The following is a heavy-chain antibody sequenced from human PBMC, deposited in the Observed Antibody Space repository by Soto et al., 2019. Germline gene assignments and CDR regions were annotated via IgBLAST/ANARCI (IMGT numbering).Heavy chain of an antibody. Sequence: ASVKVSCKASGYTFTSYAISWVRQAPGQGLEWMGWISTYYGNTNYAQILQGRVTMTTDTSTNTAYMELRSLRSDDTAVYYCARHSVAEHYFDYWGQGTLVTVSS. CDR2: ISTYYGNT. J-gene: IGHJ4*02. CDR3: ARHSVAEHYFDY. CDR1: GYTFTSYA. D-gene: IGHD6-6*01. V-gene: IGHV1-18*01.